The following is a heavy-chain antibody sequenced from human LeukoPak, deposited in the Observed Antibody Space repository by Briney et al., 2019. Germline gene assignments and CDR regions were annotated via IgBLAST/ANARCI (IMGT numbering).Heavy chain of an antibody. CDR1: GFTFSSYA. V-gene: IGHV3-23*01. CDR2: ISGSGGST. CDR3: ARVRSPRISLDY. Sequence: GGSLRLSCAASGFTFSSYAMSWVRQAPGKGLEWVSAISGSGGSTYYADSVKGRFTISRDNSKNTLYLQMNSLRAEDTAVYYCARVRSPRISLDYWGQGTLVTVSS. D-gene: IGHD2/OR15-2a*01. J-gene: IGHJ4*02.